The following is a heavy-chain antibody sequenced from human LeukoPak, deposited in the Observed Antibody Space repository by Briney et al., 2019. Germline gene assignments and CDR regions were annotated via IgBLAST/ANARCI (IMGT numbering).Heavy chain of an antibody. CDR1: GYTLTELS. Sequence: GASVKVSCKVSGYTLTELSMHWVRQAPGQGLEWMGWINPNSGGTNYAQKLQGRVTMTTDTSTSTAYMELRSLKSDDTAVYYCASLKNYYDSSGYLVTDAFDIWGQGTMVTVSS. D-gene: IGHD3-22*01. CDR2: INPNSGGT. CDR3: ASLKNYYDSSGYLVTDAFDI. V-gene: IGHV1-2*02. J-gene: IGHJ3*02.